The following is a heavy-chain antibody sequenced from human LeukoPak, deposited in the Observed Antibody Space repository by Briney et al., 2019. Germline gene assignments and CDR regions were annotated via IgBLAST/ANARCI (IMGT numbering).Heavy chain of an antibody. V-gene: IGHV4-31*03. Sequence: PSGTLSLTCTVSGGSISSGGYYWSWIRQHPGKGLEWIGYIYYSGSTYYNPSLRSRVNISVDTSKNQFSLKMSSVTAADTAVYYCARGHPAIVATIRGVWFDPWGQGTLVTVSS. D-gene: IGHD5-12*01. CDR3: ARGHPAIVATIRGVWFDP. J-gene: IGHJ5*02. CDR1: GGSISSGGYY. CDR2: IYYSGST.